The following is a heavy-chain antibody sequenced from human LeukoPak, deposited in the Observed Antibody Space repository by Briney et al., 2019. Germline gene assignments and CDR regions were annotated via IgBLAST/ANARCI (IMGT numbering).Heavy chain of an antibody. D-gene: IGHD3-16*01. CDR1: GFTFSSYE. J-gene: IGHJ4*02. CDR2: ISSSAGTT. V-gene: IGHV3-48*03. CDR3: ARLNGYTYALDY. Sequence: GGSLILSCAASGFTFSSYEMNWVRQAPGKGLEWVSYISSSAGTTYYADSVKGRFTISRDISKNTLYLQLNSLSAEDTAIYFCARLNGYTYALDYWGQGTLVTVSS.